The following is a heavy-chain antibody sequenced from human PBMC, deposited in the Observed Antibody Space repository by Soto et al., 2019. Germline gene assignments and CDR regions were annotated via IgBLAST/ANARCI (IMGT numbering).Heavy chain of an antibody. D-gene: IGHD5-18*01. J-gene: IGHJ5*02. V-gene: IGHV1-2*04. CDR1: GYTFTGYY. CDR2: INPNSGGT. CDR3: ARSGGDTAMARHDANWFDP. Sequence: ASVKVSCKASGYTFTGYYMHWVRQAPGQGLEWMGWINPNSGGTNYAQKFQGWVTTTRDTSISTAYMELSRLRSDDTAVYYCARSGGDTAMARHDANWFDPWGQGTLVTVSS.